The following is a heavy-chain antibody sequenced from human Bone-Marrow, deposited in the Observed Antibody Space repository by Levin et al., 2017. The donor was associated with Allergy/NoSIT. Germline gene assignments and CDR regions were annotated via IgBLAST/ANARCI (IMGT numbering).Heavy chain of an antibody. V-gene: IGHV3-7*01. J-gene: IGHJ4*02. CDR2: IKRDESGK. D-gene: IGHD1-26*01. CDR3: ASAYSGSYHN. Sequence: GGSLRLSCVASGFSFSNYWMTWVRQAPGKGLEWVANIKRDESGKYYADSVKGRFTISRDNAKNSLYLLMNNLGGEDTAVYYCASAYSGSYHNWGQGTLVIVSS. CDR1: GFSFSNYW.